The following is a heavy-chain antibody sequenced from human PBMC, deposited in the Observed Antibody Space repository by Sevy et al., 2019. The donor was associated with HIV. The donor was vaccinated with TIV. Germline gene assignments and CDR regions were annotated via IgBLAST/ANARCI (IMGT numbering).Heavy chain of an antibody. CDR3: ARGRAIAAAGTLDY. D-gene: IGHD6-13*01. J-gene: IGHJ4*02. V-gene: IGHV3-30-3*01. CDR2: ISYDGGSK. Sequence: EGSLRLSCAASGFTFNTYAMHWVHQAPGKELEWVAVISYDGGSKYYADSVKGRFTISRDNSKNTLYLQMISLRPEDSAIYYCARGRAIAAAGTLDYWGQGTLVTVSS. CDR1: GFTFNTYA.